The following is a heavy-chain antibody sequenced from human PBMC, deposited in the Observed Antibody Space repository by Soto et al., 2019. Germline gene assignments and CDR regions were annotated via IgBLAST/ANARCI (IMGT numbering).Heavy chain of an antibody. CDR1: GGSISSSSYY. CDR2: IYYSGST. V-gene: IGHV4-39*07. J-gene: IGHJ6*02. Sequence: SETLSLTCTVSGGSISSSSYYWGWIRQPPGKGLEWIGSIYYSGSTYYNPSLKSRVTISVDTSNNQFSLKLSSVTAADTAVYYCARDGGFCTNGVCPVYYYYGMDVWGQGTTVT. D-gene: IGHD2-8*01. CDR3: ARDGGFCTNGVCPVYYYYGMDV.